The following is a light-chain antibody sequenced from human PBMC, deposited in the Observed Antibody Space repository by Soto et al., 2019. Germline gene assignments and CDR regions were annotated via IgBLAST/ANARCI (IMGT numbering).Light chain of an antibody. CDR2: EVT. V-gene: IGLV2-8*01. Sequence: QSLLTQPPSASGSPGQSVTISCTGTSSDVGSYNYVSWYQQHPGKAPKLMIYEVTKRPSGVPDRFSGSKSGNTASLTVSGLQAEDEADYYCSSFAGSNNYVFGTGTKVTVL. J-gene: IGLJ1*01. CDR1: SSDVGSYNY. CDR3: SSFAGSNNYV.